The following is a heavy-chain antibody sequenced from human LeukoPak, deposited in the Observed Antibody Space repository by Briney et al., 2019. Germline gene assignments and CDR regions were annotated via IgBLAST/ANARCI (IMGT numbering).Heavy chain of an antibody. Sequence: PWASVKVSCKTSGYSENFYGITWVRQVAGQGLEWMGWISAQHGQTEYAPNSQDRVTMTTDTSTSTAYMELRSLRSDDTAVYYCARVGLTSSVNWFDPWGQGTLVTVSS. CDR2: ISAQHGQT. V-gene: IGHV1-18*01. CDR1: GYSENFYG. CDR3: ARVGLTSSVNWFDP. J-gene: IGHJ5*02. D-gene: IGHD3-9*01.